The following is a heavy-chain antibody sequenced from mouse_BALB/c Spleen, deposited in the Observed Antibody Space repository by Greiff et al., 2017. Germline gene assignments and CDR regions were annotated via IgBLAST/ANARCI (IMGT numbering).Heavy chain of an antibody. CDR2: ILPGSGST. Sequence: VKLVESGAELMKPGASVKISCKATGYTFSSYWIEWVKQRPGHGLEWIGEILPGSGSTNYNAKFKGKATFTADTSSNPAYMQLSSLTSEDSAVYYCARREVRRTMDYWGQGTSVTVSA. CDR1: GYTFSSYW. D-gene: IGHD2-14*01. V-gene: IGHV1-9*01. CDR3: ARREVRRTMDY. J-gene: IGHJ4*01.